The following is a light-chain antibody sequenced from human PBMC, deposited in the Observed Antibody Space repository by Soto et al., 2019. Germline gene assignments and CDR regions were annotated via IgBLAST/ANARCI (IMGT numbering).Light chain of an antibody. CDR1: ESVSNY. CDR2: DAS. CDR3: QQRSNWPIT. Sequence: EIVLTQSPATLSLSPGERATLSCRASESVSNYLAWYQQKRGQAPRVLIYDASNRAPGITARFSGSGSGTDFTLTISSLEPEDVAVYYCQQRSNWPITFGQGTRLEIK. V-gene: IGKV3-11*01. J-gene: IGKJ5*01.